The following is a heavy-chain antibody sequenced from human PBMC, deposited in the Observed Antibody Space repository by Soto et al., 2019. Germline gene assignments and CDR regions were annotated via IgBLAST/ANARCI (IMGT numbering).Heavy chain of an antibody. CDR2: IYSSGST. J-gene: IGHJ6*02. Sequence: QVQLQESGPGLVKPSQTLSLTCTVSGGSISSGGYYWSWIRQHPGKGLEWIGYIYSSGSTYYNPSLKSRVTISVDTSKNQFSLKLSSVTAADTAVYYCARDRIERHPSYYYGLDVWGQGTTVTVSS. CDR1: GGSISSGGYY. V-gene: IGHV4-31*03. D-gene: IGHD2-15*01. CDR3: ARDRIERHPSYYYGLDV.